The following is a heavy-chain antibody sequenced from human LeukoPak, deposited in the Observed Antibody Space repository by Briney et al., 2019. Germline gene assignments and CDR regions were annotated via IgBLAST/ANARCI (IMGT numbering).Heavy chain of an antibody. CDR3: ARYSRSGDYVFNS. CDR2: IHNSGAA. J-gene: IGHJ4*02. Sequence: SETLSLTCTVSGASISNDYWSWIRQAPGKSLEFIGYIHNSGAAKYNPSLVSRVTFSVDTSKNQFSLKLTSVTAADTAVYYCARYSRSGDYVFNSWGQGTLVTVSS. D-gene: IGHD4-17*01. V-gene: IGHV4-4*08. CDR1: GASISNDY.